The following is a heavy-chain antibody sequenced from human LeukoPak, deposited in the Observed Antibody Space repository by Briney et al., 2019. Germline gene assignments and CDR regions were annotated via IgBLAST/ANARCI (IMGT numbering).Heavy chain of an antibody. J-gene: IGHJ6*03. CDR2: ISAYNGNT. CDR3: ARDLYSGTTSYYYYYYYMDV. Sequence: ASVKVSRKASGYTFTSYGISWVRQAPGQGLEWMGWISAYNGNTNYAQKLQGRVTMTTDTSTSTAYMELRSLRSDDTAVYYCARDLYSGTTSYYYYYYYMDVWGKGTTVTVSS. D-gene: IGHD1-7*01. V-gene: IGHV1-18*01. CDR1: GYTFTSYG.